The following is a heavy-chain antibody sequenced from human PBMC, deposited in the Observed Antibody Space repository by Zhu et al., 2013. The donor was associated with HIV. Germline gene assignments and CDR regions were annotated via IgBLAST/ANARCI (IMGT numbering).Heavy chain of an antibody. CDR3: ARVPDYYDSRRTLPNYYYGMDV. CDR1: GGTFSSYA. J-gene: IGHJ6*02. Sequence: QVQLVQSGAEVKKPGSSVKVSCKASGGTFSSYAISWVRQAPGQGLEWMGGIIPIFGTANYAQKFQGRVTITADESTSTAYMELSSLRSEDTAVYYCARVPDYYDSRRTLPNYYYGMDVWGRRDRRSPSP. V-gene: IGHV1-69*01. D-gene: IGHD3-22*01. CDR2: IIPIFGTA.